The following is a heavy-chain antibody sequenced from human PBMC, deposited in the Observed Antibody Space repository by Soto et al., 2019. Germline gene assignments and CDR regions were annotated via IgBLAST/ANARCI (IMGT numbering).Heavy chain of an antibody. CDR3: ARHDWFDP. CDR2: IYSGGST. V-gene: IGHV3-53*01. J-gene: IGHJ5*02. CDR1: GFPVSSNY. D-gene: IGHD6-6*01. Sequence: PGGSLSLSCAASGFPVSSNYMSWVRQAPGKGLEWVSVIYSGGSTYYADSVKGRFTISRDNSKNTLYLQMNSLRAEDTAMYYCARHDWFDPWGQGTLVTVSS.